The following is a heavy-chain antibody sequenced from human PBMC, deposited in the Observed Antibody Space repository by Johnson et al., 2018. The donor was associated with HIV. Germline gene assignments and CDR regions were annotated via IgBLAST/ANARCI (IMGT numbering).Heavy chain of an antibody. D-gene: IGHD6-13*01. V-gene: IGHV3-30*18. CDR3: AKVGTGYSSSSVGAFDI. J-gene: IGHJ3*02. CDR2: ISYDGKYK. Sequence: QEQLVESGGGVVQPGRSLRLSCAASGFIFSDYGMHWVRQAPGKGLEWVAVISYDGKYKYYGDSVKGRFTISRDNSKNTFDLQMTSLGVEDTAVYYCAKVGTGYSSSSVGAFDIWGQGTMVTVSS. CDR1: GFIFSDYG.